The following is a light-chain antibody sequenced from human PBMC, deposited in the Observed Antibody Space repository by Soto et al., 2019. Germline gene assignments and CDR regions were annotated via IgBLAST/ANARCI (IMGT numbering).Light chain of an antibody. J-gene: IGLJ2*01. CDR3: SSYVKGVPVV. V-gene: IGLV2-23*01. Sequence: QSALTQPASVSGSPGQSISISCTGTSSDVGSYNLVSWYQQHPGKAPKLMIYEGSERPSGVSNRFSGSKSGNTASLTISGLQAEDEADYYCSSYVKGVPVVFGGGTKLTVL. CDR1: SSDVGSYNL. CDR2: EGS.